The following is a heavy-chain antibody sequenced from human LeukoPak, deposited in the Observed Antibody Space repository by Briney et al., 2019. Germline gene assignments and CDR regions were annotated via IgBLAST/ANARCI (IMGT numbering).Heavy chain of an antibody. D-gene: IGHD3-22*01. CDR2: INHSGST. J-gene: IGHJ4*02. V-gene: IGHV4-34*01. CDR3: ARGRYYYDSSGYAY. Sequence: SETLSLTCTVSGGSISSGYYWSWIRQPPGKGLEWIGEINHSGSTNYNPSLKSRVTISVDTSKNQFSLKLSSVTAADTAVYYCARGRYYYDSSGYAYWGQGTLVTASS. CDR1: GGSISSGYY.